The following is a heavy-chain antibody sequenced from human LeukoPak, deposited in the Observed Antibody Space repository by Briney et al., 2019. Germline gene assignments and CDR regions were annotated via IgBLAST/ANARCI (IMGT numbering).Heavy chain of an antibody. CDR3: AKDPKNREMATMAEYFQH. D-gene: IGHD5-24*01. Sequence: GGSLRLSCAASGFTFSSYAMSWVRQAPGKGLEWVSAISGSGGSTYYADSVKGRFTISRDNSKNTLYLQMNSLRAEDTAVYYCAKDPKNREMATMAEYFQHWGQGTLVTVSS. CDR1: GFTFSSYA. CDR2: ISGSGGST. J-gene: IGHJ1*01. V-gene: IGHV3-23*01.